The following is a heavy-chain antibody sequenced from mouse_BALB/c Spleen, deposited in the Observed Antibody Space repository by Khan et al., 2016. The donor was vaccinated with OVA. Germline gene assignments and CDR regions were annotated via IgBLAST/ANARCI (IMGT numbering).Heavy chain of an antibody. D-gene: IGHD4-1*01. Sequence: LVESGGDLVKPGGSLKLSCAASGFTFSSYSMSWVRQTPDKRLEWVATISSGADYTYYPDSVKGRFTISRDNAKNTLYLQMSSLKSEDTAMYYCASHLTGSFAYWGQGTLVTVAA. CDR2: ISSGADYT. CDR3: ASHLTGSFAY. CDR1: GFTFSSYS. V-gene: IGHV5-6*01. J-gene: IGHJ3*01.